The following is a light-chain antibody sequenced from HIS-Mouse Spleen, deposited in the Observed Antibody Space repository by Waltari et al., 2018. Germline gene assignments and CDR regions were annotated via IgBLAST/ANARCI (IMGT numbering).Light chain of an antibody. CDR2: EDS. V-gene: IGLV3-10*01. CDR1: ALPQKY. J-gene: IGLJ2*01. CDR3: YSTDSSGNHRV. Sequence: SYELTQPPSVSVYPGQTARITCSGDALPQKYAYWYQQKSGQAPVLVIYEDSKRPSGITERVSGSSSGTMATLTISGAQVEDEADYYCYSTDSSGNHRVFGGGTKLTVL.